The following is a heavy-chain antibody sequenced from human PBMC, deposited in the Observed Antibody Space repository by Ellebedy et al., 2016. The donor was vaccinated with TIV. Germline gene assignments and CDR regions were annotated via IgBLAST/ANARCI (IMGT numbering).Heavy chain of an antibody. D-gene: IGHD1-26*01. J-gene: IGHJ4*02. CDR1: GFTFSDYY. Sequence: GGSLRLSXAASGFTFSDYYMSWIRQAPGKGLEWVSYISSSGSTIYYADSVKGRFTISRDSAKNSLYLQMNSLRAEDTAVYYCARDRGGSYSPVDYWGQGTLVTVSS. V-gene: IGHV3-11*01. CDR2: ISSSGSTI. CDR3: ARDRGGSYSPVDY.